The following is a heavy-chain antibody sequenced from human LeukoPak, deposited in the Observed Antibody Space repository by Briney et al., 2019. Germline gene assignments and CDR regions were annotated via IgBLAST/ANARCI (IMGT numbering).Heavy chain of an antibody. CDR1: GFIFSHHG. Sequence: GGSLRLSCAASGFIFSHHGMHWVRQAPGKGLEWVAVICSDGTNRFYADSVKGRFTISRDNSQNTVFLQMNSLTVKDTATYYCARDAQRGFDYSNSLKNWGHGTLVTVSS. D-gene: IGHD4-11*01. CDR3: ARDAQRGFDYSNSLKN. CDR2: ICSDGTNR. J-gene: IGHJ4*01. V-gene: IGHV3-33*01.